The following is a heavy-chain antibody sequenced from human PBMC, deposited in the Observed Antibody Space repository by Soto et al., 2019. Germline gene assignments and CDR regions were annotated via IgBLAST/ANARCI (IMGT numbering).Heavy chain of an antibody. CDR3: ARDSGCGGDCYSSPRHWFDP. Sequence: GASVKVSCKASGYTFTSYGISWVRQAPGQGLEWMGWISAYNGNTNYAQKLQGRVTMTTDKSTSTAYMELSSLRSEDTAVYYCARDSGCGGDCYSSPRHWFDPWGQGTLVTVSS. CDR2: ISAYNGNT. CDR1: GYTFTSYG. J-gene: IGHJ5*02. D-gene: IGHD2-21*02. V-gene: IGHV1-18*01.